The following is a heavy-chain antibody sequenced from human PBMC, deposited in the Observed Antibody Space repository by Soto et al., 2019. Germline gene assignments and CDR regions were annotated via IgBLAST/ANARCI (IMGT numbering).Heavy chain of an antibody. J-gene: IGHJ3*02. V-gene: IGHV4-39*01. CDR1: GGSISSSSYY. CDR2: IYYSGST. Sequence: PSETLSLTCTVSGGSISSSSYYWGWIRQPPGKGLEWIGSIYYSGSTYYNPSLKSRVTISVDTSKNQFSLKLSSVTAADTAVYYCARMGFSGSSSWFDAFDIWGQGTMVTVSS. D-gene: IGHD6-13*01. CDR3: ARMGFSGSSSWFDAFDI.